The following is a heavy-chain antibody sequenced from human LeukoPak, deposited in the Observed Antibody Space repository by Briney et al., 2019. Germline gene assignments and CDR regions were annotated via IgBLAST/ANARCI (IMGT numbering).Heavy chain of an antibody. D-gene: IGHD6-6*01. CDR1: GGSFSGYY. Sequence: SETLSLTCAVYGGSFSGYYWSWIRQPPGKGPEWIGEINHSGSTNYNPSLKSRVTISVDTSKNQFSLKLSSVTAADTAVYYCARLGEYSSSGAKFDYWGQGTLVTVSS. CDR3: ARLGEYSSSGAKFDY. J-gene: IGHJ4*02. V-gene: IGHV4-34*01. CDR2: INHSGST.